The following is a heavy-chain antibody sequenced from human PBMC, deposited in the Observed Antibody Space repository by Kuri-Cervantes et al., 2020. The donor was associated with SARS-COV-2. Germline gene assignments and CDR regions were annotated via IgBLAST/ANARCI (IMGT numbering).Heavy chain of an antibody. Sequence: SVKVSCKAGGTISSSAISWVRQAPGEGLEWMGGIIPIFGSTHFAQKFQGRVTITADESTSTAYMELSSLRSEDTAVYYCARNPHSLTSYYYYYMDVWGKGTTVTVSS. CDR1: GGTISSSA. CDR3: ARNPHSLTSYYYYYMDV. CDR2: IIPIFGST. D-gene: IGHD4/OR15-4a*01. J-gene: IGHJ6*03. V-gene: IGHV1-69*13.